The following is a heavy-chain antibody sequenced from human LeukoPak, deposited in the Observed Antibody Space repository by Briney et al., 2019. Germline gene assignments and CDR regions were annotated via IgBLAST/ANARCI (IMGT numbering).Heavy chain of an antibody. V-gene: IGHV4-59*01. D-gene: IGHD6-13*01. CDR3: ARDWRAAAGHYYYGMDV. Sequence: PSETLSLTCTVSGGSISSYYWSWIRQPPGKGLEWIGYIYYSGSANYSPSLKSRVTISVDTSKNQFSLKLSSVTAADTAVYYCARDWRAAAGHYYYGMDVWGQGTTVTVSS. J-gene: IGHJ6*02. CDR2: IYYSGSA. CDR1: GGSISSYY.